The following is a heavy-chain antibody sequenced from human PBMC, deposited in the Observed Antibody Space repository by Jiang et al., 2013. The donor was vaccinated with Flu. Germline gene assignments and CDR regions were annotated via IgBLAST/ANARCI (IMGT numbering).Heavy chain of an antibody. J-gene: IGHJ3*02. CDR1: GGSFSGYY. D-gene: IGHD5-24*01. CDR2: INHSGST. Sequence: LLKPSETLSLTCAVYGGSFSGYYWSWIRQPPGKGLEWIGEINHSGSTNYNPSLKSRVTISVDTSKNQFSLKLSSVTAADTAVYYCASHVEMATIIAFDIVGPRDNGHRLF. CDR3: ASHVEMATIIAFDI. V-gene: IGHV4-34*01.